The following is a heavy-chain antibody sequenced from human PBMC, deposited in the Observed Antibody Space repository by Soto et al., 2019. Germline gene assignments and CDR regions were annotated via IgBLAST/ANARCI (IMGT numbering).Heavy chain of an antibody. CDR1: GYTFTGYA. J-gene: IGHJ4*02. CDR3: ASAGAVAADFDY. Sequence: QVQLVQSGAEEKKPGASVKVSCKASGYTFTGYAMHWVRQAPGHRLEWMGWINAGNGNTKYSQKFQGRVTITRDTSASTTYMELSSLRSEDTAVYYCASAGAVAADFDYWGQGTLVTVSS. CDR2: INAGNGNT. D-gene: IGHD6-19*01. V-gene: IGHV1-3*05.